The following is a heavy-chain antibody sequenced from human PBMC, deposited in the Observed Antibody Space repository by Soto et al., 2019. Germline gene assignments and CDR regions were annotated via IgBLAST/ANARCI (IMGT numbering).Heavy chain of an antibody. CDR3: AKGFYCTNGVCSHYYYYGMDV. CDR2: ISYDGSNK. D-gene: IGHD2-8*01. J-gene: IGHJ6*02. CDR1: GFTFSSYG. Sequence: GGSLRLSCAASGFTFSSYGMHWVRQAPGKGLEWVAVISYDGSNKYYADSVKGRFTISRDNSKNTLYLQMNSLRAEDTAVYYCAKGFYCTNGVCSHYYYYGMDVWGQGTTVTVSS. V-gene: IGHV3-30*18.